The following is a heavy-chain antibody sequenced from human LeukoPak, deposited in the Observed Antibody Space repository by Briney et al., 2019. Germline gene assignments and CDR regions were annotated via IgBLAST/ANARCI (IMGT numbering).Heavy chain of an antibody. CDR2: ISGSGGST. J-gene: IGHJ4*02. D-gene: IGHD1-26*01. Sequence: AGSLRLSCAASGFTFSSYAMSWVRQAPGKGLEWVSAISGSGGSTYYADSVKGRFTISRDNSKNTLYLQMNSLRAEDTAVYYCAKGGSYLEGPFDYWGQGTLVTVSS. CDR3: AKGGSYLEGPFDY. CDR1: GFTFSSYA. V-gene: IGHV3-23*01.